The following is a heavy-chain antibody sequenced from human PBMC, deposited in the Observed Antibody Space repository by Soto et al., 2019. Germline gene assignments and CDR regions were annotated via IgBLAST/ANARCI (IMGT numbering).Heavy chain of an antibody. J-gene: IGHJ5*02. V-gene: IGHV4-31*03. D-gene: IGHD2-2*01. CDR3: ARLREYPNWFDP. CDR1: GGSISSGGYY. CDR2: IYYSGST. Sequence: SETLSLTCTVSGGSISSGGYYWSWIRQHPGKGLEWIGYIYYSGSTNYNPSLKSRVTISVDTSKNQFSLKLSSVTAADTAVYYCARLREYPNWFDPWGQGTLVTVSS.